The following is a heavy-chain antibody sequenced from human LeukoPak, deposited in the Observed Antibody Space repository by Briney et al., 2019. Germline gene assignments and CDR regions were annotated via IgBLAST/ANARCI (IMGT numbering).Heavy chain of an antibody. CDR2: ISGSGGST. CDR1: GFTFSSYA. CDR3: AKSLDSSGYYYDLDY. D-gene: IGHD3-22*01. Sequence: GGSLRLSCAASGFTFSSYAMSWVRQAPGKGLEWVSAISGSGGSTYYADSVKGRFTISRDNSKNTLYLQMNSLRAEDTAVYYCAKSLDSSGYYYDLDYWGQGTLVTVSS. J-gene: IGHJ4*02. V-gene: IGHV3-23*01.